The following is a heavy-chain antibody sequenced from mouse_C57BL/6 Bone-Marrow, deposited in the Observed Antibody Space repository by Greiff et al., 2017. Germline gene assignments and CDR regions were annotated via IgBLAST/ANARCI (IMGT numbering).Heavy chain of an antibody. CDR1: GFTFSDAW. D-gene: IGHD2-3*01. CDR2: IRNNGSNHAN. J-gene: IGHJ3*01. CDR3: TRDGYYQAWFAY. Sequence: EVQVVESGGGLVQPGGSMKLSCAASGFTFSDAWMDWVRQSPEKGLEWVAEIRNNGSNHANYYAVSGKGRITISRDDSKSSVYLKMNSLGAEDTGIYYCTRDGYYQAWFAYWGQGTLVTVSA. V-gene: IGHV6-6*01.